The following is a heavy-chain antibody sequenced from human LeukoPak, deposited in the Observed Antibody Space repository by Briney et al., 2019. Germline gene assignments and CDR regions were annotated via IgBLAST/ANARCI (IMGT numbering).Heavy chain of an antibody. D-gene: IGHD3-3*01. CDR1: GFTFSSYA. CDR3: AKESVAIFGVVEDAFDI. V-gene: IGHV3-23*01. CDR2: ISGSGGST. J-gene: IGHJ3*02. Sequence: PGGSLRLSCAASGFTFSSYAMSWVRQAPGKGLEWVSAISGSGGSTYYADSVKGRFTISRDNSKNTLYLQMNSLRAEGTAVYYCAKESVAIFGVVEDAFDIWGQGTMVTVSS.